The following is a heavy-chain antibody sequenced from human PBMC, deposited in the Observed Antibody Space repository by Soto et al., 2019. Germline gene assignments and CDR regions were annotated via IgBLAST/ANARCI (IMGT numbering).Heavy chain of an antibody. Sequence: SVKVSCKASGGTFSSYAISRVRQAPGQGLEWMGGIIPIFGTANYAQKFQGRVTITADESTSTAYMELRSLRSEDTAVYYCARNSPYCTNGVCFNYYYYGMDVWGQGTTVTVSS. J-gene: IGHJ6*02. V-gene: IGHV1-69*13. CDR1: GGTFSSYA. CDR2: IIPIFGTA. D-gene: IGHD2-8*01. CDR3: ARNSPYCTNGVCFNYYYYGMDV.